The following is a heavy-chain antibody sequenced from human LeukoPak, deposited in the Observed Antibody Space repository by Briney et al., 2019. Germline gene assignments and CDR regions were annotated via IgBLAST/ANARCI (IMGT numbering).Heavy chain of an antibody. Sequence: QPGGSLRLSCAASGFTFSSYAMNWVRQAPGKGLEWVAVVSYDGSTTYYADSVKGRFTISRDNSKNTLYLQMNSLRAEDTALYYCAKDMGGTYGLWGAFGIWGQGTMVTVSS. V-gene: IGHV3-30-3*01. CDR1: GFTFSSYA. CDR3: AKDMGGTYGLWGAFGI. CDR2: VSYDGSTT. D-gene: IGHD1-26*01. J-gene: IGHJ3*02.